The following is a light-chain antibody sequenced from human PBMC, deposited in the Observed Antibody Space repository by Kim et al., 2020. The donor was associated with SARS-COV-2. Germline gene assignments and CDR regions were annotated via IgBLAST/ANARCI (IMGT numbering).Light chain of an antibody. V-gene: IGLV3-1*01. Sequence: SYELTQPPSVSVSPGQTASITCSGDELGDKYVFWYQQKPGQSPLLVIYQDTKRPSGIPERFSASNSGNTATLTISGTQATDEADYYCQAWDRGTAVVFGGGTQLTVL. CDR3: QAWDRGTAVV. CDR1: ELGDKY. CDR2: QDT. J-gene: IGLJ2*01.